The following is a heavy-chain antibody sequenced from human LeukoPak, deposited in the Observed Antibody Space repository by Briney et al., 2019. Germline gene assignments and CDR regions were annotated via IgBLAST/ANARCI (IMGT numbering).Heavy chain of an antibody. CDR1: GLPFSTSA. D-gene: IGHD4-17*01. Sequence: GGSLRLSCAASGLPFSTSAMTWVRQAPGKGLEWVSHILSSGATYYAESVRGRFTISRDNSKNTLYLLMTTLRAEDSAVYYCVTAKYDYGDPVGWFDPWGQGTLVTVSS. V-gene: IGHV3-23*01. CDR2: ILSSGAT. CDR3: VTAKYDYGDPVGWFDP. J-gene: IGHJ5*02.